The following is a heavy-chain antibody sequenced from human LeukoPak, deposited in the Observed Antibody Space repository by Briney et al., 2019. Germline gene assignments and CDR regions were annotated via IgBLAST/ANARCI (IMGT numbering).Heavy chain of an antibody. V-gene: IGHV1-69*04. D-gene: IGHD6-13*01. CDR2: IILILDIP. Sequence: ASVKVSCKASGGTFSNYSVSWVRQAPGQGLEWMGRIILILDIPNYPQKFRGRVTITADKATSTAYMELSSLRSEDTAIYYCARGLFIAGKLDRYYFDNWGQGTPVIVSS. CDR1: GGTFSNYS. CDR3: ARGLFIAGKLDRYYFDN. J-gene: IGHJ4*02.